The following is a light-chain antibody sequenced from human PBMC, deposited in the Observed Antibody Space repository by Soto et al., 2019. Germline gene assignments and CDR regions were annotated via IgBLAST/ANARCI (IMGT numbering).Light chain of an antibody. V-gene: IGKV1-5*01. CDR2: DGY. J-gene: IGKJ2*01. CDR1: QPINSK. CDR3: QQYETYFRYT. Sequence: DIQMTQSPSTLSASVGDRVTITCRASQPINSKLAWYQKKPGQAPKLLIFDGYNLESGVPSRFSGSGSGTEFTLSIGILQPDDFATYYCQQYETYFRYTFGQGTKLDIK.